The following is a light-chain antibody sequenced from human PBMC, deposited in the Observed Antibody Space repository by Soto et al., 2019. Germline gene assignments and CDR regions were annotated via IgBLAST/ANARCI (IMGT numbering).Light chain of an antibody. Sequence: EILLTQSPGTLSLSPGERATLSCRASETVAGSYLAWYQQKPGQAPRLLIHGASTRATGIADRFSGSGSGTDFTLTISRLEPEDFAVYYCQLYGTSPKTFGQGTKVDNK. J-gene: IGKJ1*01. CDR3: QLYGTSPKT. CDR2: GAS. CDR1: ETVAGSY. V-gene: IGKV3-20*01.